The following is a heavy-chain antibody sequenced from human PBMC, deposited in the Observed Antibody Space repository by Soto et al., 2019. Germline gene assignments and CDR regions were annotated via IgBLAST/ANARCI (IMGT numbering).Heavy chain of an antibody. CDR1: GFTFRGSA. D-gene: IGHD2-15*01. V-gene: IGHV3-73*01. Sequence: PGESLKISCAASGFTFRGSAMHWVRQASGKGLEWVGRIRTKANSYATAYAASVQGRFTISRDDSKSTAYLQMNSLKTEDTAVYYCTGSLLAYCSGGKCHTDYSYSGMDVWGPGNAVTVSS. J-gene: IGHJ6*02. CDR2: IRTKANSYAT. CDR3: TGSLLAYCSGGKCHTDYSYSGMDV.